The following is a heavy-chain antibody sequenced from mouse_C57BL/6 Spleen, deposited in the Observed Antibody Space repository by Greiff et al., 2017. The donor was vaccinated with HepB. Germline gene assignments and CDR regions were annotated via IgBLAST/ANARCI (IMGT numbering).Heavy chain of an antibody. J-gene: IGHJ3*01. CDR2: IYPGDGDT. Sequence: VQLQQSGPELVKPGASVKISCKASGYAFSSSWMTWVKQRPGKGLEWIGRIYPGDGDTNYNGKFKGKATLTADKSSSTAYMQLSSLTSEDSAVYFCAREDYGSINWFAYWGQGTLVTVSA. V-gene: IGHV1-82*01. CDR1: GYAFSSSW. D-gene: IGHD1-1*01. CDR3: AREDYGSINWFAY.